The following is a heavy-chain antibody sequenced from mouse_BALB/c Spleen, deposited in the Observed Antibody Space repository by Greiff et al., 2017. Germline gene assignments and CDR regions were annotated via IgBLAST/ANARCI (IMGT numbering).Heavy chain of an antibody. V-gene: IGHV2-6-2*01. Sequence: VMLVESGPDLVAPSQSLSITCTVSGFSLTSYGVHWVRQPPGKGLEWLVVIWSDGSTTYNSALKSRLSISKDNSKSQVFLKMNSLQTDDTAMYYCARHEGFRYYAMDYWGQGTSVTVSS. CDR3: ARHEGFRYYAMDY. CDR1: GFSLTSYG. J-gene: IGHJ4*01. CDR2: IWSDGST.